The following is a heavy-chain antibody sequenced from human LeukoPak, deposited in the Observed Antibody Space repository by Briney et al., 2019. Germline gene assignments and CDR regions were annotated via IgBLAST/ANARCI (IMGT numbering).Heavy chain of an antibody. CDR1: GYTFTDYY. J-gene: IGHJ4*02. V-gene: IGHV1-2*02. Sequence: GASVKVSCKASGYTFTDYYIHWVRQTAGQGPEWMGWINPNSGGTNYAQKFQGRVTMTRDTSISTAYMELSRLRSDDTAVYYCARAVDWNFDYWGQGTLVTVSS. CDR3: ARAVDWNFDY. CDR2: INPNSGGT. D-gene: IGHD3/OR15-3a*01.